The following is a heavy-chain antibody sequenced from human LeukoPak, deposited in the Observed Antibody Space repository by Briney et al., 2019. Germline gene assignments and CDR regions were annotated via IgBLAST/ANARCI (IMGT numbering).Heavy chain of an antibody. CDR1: GFTFSSYW. CDR2: ISSDGSST. J-gene: IGHJ4*02. D-gene: IGHD3-22*01. Sequence: PGGSLRLSCAASGFTFSSYWMHWVRQAPGKGLVWVSRISSDGSSTSYADSVKGRFTISRDNAKNTLYLQMNSLRAEDTAVYYCARDQYYYDSSGYSRHLDYWGQGTLVTVSS. V-gene: IGHV3-74*01. CDR3: ARDQYYYDSSGYSRHLDY.